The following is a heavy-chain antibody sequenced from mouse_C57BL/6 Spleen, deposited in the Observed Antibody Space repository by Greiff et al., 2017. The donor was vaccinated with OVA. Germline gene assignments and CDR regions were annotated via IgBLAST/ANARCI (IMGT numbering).Heavy chain of an antibody. D-gene: IGHD1-1*01. Sequence: QVQLQQPGAELVKPGASVKLSCKASGYTFTSYWMQWVKQRPGQGLEWIGELDPSDSSPNYNQKFKGKATLTVDTSSSTAYMQLSSLTSEDSAVYYCARRRDYGSSSDYWGQGTTLTVSS. J-gene: IGHJ2*01. CDR2: LDPSDSSP. CDR3: ARRRDYGSSSDY. V-gene: IGHV1-50*01. CDR1: GYTFTSYW.